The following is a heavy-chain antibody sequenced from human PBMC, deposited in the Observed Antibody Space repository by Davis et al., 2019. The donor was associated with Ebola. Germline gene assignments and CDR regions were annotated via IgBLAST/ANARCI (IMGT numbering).Heavy chain of an antibody. D-gene: IGHD4-17*01. Sequence: GGSLRLSCAASGFTFSGSAMHWVRQASGKGLEWVGRIRSKANNYATAYAASVKGRFTISRDDSKNTAYLQMNSLKTEDTAVYYCARVSGDYTTFDYWGQGTLVTVSS. J-gene: IGHJ4*02. CDR1: GFTFSGSA. CDR2: IRSKANNYAT. CDR3: ARVSGDYTTFDY. V-gene: IGHV3-73*01.